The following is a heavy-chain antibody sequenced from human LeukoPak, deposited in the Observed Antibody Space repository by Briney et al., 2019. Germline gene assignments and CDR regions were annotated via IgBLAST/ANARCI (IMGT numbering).Heavy chain of an antibody. J-gene: IGHJ4*02. V-gene: IGHV1-3*01. CDR1: GYTFTSYA. CDR3: ARDSDYDFWSGYYTGFPLGY. CDR2: INAGNGNT. D-gene: IGHD3-3*01. Sequence: ASVKVSCKASGYTFTSYAMHWVRQAPGQRLEWMGWINAGNGNTKYSQKFQGRVTITRDTSASTAYMELSSLRSEDTAVYYCARDSDYDFWSGYYTGFPLGYWGQGTLVTVSS.